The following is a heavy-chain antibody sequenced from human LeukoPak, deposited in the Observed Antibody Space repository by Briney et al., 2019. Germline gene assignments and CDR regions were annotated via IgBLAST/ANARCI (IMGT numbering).Heavy chain of an antibody. J-gene: IGHJ4*02. CDR2: MNPNSGST. CDR3: ARGRSTGYPYYFEY. V-gene: IGHV1-8*03. Sequence: ASVKVSCKASGYTFTGYYMHWARQATGQGLEWMGWMNPNSGSTGYAQKFRGRVTITRNTSISTAYMELSGLRSEDTAVYYCARGRSTGYPYYFEYWGQGTLVTVSS. CDR1: GYTFTGYY. D-gene: IGHD5-12*01.